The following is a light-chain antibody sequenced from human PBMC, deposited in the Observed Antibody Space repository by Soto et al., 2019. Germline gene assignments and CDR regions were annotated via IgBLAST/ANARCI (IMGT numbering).Light chain of an antibody. CDR3: SSYTSSNTLL. V-gene: IGLV2-14*01. CDR1: SSDVGGYNY. CDR2: EVT. Sequence: QSALTQPASVSGSPGQSITISCTGTSSDVGGYNYVSWYQQHPGKAPKVMLYEVTKRPSGVSNRFSGSKSGNTASLTISGLQAEDEAHYYCSSYTSSNTLLFGGGTKLTFL. J-gene: IGLJ2*01.